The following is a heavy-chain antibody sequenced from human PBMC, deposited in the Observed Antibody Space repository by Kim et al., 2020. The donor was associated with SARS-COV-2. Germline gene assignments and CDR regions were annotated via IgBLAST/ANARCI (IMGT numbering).Heavy chain of an antibody. D-gene: IGHD5-12*01. CDR1: GGTFSSYA. V-gene: IGHV1-69*04. Sequence: SVKVSCKASGGTFSSYAISWVRQAPGQGLEWMGRIIPILGIANYAQKFQGRVTITADKSTSTAYMELSSLRSEDTAVYYCASNSDIVAIYHAFDIWGQGTMVTVSS. J-gene: IGHJ3*02. CDR2: IIPILGIA. CDR3: ASNSDIVAIYHAFDI.